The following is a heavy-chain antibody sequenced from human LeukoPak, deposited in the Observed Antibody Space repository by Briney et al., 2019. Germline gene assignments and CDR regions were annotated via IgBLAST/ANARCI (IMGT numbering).Heavy chain of an antibody. CDR2: IDQDGSVR. CDR3: ARDPGSSSFDY. Sequence: GGSLRLSCVASGFTFSSFWMSWVRQAPGKGLEFVANIDQDGSVRNYVDSVKGRYIISRDNAKNSLYLQMDSLRAEDTAVYFCARDPGSSSFDYWGLGTPVTVSA. V-gene: IGHV3-7*01. D-gene: IGHD6-13*01. CDR1: GFTFSSFW. J-gene: IGHJ4*02.